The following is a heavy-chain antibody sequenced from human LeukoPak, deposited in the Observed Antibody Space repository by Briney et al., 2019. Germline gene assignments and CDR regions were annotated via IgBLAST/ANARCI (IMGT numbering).Heavy chain of an antibody. D-gene: IGHD6-19*01. V-gene: IGHV3-30*02. CDR2: IRYDGSDK. CDR1: GFTLSDYC. CDR3: AKDRLVPGSVLDY. Sequence: PGRSLRLSCAVSGFTLSDYCMHWVRQAPGKGLEWVAFIRYDGSDKYYADPVRGRFTISRDNSKNTLYLQMNSLRVEGTAVYYCAKDRLVPGSVLDYWGQGTLVTVSS. J-gene: IGHJ4*02.